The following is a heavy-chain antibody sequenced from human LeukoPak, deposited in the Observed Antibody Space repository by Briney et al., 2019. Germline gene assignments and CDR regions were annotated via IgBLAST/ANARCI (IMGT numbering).Heavy chain of an antibody. D-gene: IGHD3-10*01. CDR1: GGSFSGYY. Sequence: PSETLSLTCAVYGGSFSGYYWSWIRQPPGKGLEWIGAINHSGSTNYNPSLKSRVTISVDTSKNQFSLKLSSVTAADTAVYYCARDRRYYGSGSYRSYYYYGMDVWGQGTTVTVSS. J-gene: IGHJ6*02. CDR3: ARDRRYYGSGSYRSYYYYGMDV. V-gene: IGHV4-34*01. CDR2: INHSGST.